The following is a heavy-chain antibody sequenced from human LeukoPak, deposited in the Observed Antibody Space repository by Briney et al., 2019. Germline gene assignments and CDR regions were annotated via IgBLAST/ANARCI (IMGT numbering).Heavy chain of an antibody. V-gene: IGHV3-7*01. Sequence: GGSLRLSCAASGFTFSSYWMSWVRQAPGKGLEWVANIKQDGSEKYYVDSVKGRFTISRDNAKNSLYLQMNSLRAEDTAVYYCARDPGIAAAGTGYYYYMDVWGKGTTVTVSS. D-gene: IGHD6-13*01. CDR3: ARDPGIAAAGTGYYYYMDV. CDR1: GFTFSSYW. CDR2: IKQDGSEK. J-gene: IGHJ6*03.